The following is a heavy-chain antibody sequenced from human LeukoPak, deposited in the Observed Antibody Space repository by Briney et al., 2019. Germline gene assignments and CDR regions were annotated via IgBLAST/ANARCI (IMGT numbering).Heavy chain of an antibody. D-gene: IGHD3-10*01. J-gene: IGHJ6*03. CDR2: INPNSGGT. V-gene: IGHV1-2*02. CDR1: GYTFTGYY. Sequence: GASVKVSCKASGYTFTGYYMHWVRQAPGQGLEWMGWINPNSGGTNYAQKFQGRVTMTRDTSISTAYMELSRLRSDDTAVYCCARGVVRGVTREGNYYYYYYMDVWGKGTTVTISS. CDR3: ARGVVRGVTREGNYYYYYYMDV.